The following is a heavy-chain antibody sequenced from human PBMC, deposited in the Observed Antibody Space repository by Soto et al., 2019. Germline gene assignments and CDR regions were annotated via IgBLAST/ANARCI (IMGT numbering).Heavy chain of an antibody. CDR3: AKDSRLPGFGLLIHAFVI. CDR1: GFTFNDYA. V-gene: IGHV3-23*01. Sequence: EMQLLESGGDLGQPGGSLRHSCAVSGFTFNDYAMSWVRQAPGKGLEWVSTISGSLGSAYYAASVEGRFTISGDNSNNTLYLQMNSLRVEDTATYYCAKDSRLPGFGLLIHAFVIWGLGTMVTVSS. CDR2: ISGSLGSA. J-gene: IGHJ3*02. D-gene: IGHD3-3*01.